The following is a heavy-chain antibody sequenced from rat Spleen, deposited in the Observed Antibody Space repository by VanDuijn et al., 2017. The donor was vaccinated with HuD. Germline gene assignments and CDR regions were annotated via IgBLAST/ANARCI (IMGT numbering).Heavy chain of an antibody. CDR3: TRDPLFDY. CDR1: GFSLTNYG. J-gene: IGHJ2*01. Sequence: QVQLKESGPVLVQASETLSLTCTVSGFSLTNYGVIWVRQSPGKGLEWMGIIWGDGNTDYNSALKSRLSINRDTSKSQVFLKMNRLQTDDTAIYYCTRDPLFDYWGQGVMVTVSS. D-gene: IGHD3-8*01. V-gene: IGHV2S75*01. CDR2: IWGDGNT.